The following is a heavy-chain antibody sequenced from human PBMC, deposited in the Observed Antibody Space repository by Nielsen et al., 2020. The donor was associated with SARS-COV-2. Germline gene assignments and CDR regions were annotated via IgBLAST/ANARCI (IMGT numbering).Heavy chain of an antibody. D-gene: IGHD3-3*01. V-gene: IGHV1-18*01. CDR2: ISAYNGNT. CDR3: ARDQRHYDFWSGYIKPPDY. J-gene: IGHJ4*02. CDR1: GYTFTTYG. Sequence: ASVKVSCKASGYTFTTYGISWVRQAPGQGLEWMGWISAYNGNTNYAQKLQGRVTMTTDTSTSTAYMELRSLRSDDTAVYYCARDQRHYDFWSGYIKPPDYWGQGTLVTVSS.